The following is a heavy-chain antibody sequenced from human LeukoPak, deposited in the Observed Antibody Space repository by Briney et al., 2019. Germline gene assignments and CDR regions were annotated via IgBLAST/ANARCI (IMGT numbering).Heavy chain of an antibody. V-gene: IGHV4-38-2*01. D-gene: IGHD1-7*01. CDR1: GYSISSGYY. J-gene: IGHJ4*02. Sequence: SETLSLTCAASGYSISSGYYWGWIRQPPGKGLEWIGSIYHSGSTYYNPSLKSRVTISVDTSKNQFSLKLSSVTAADTAVYYCARAAYNWNYNLDYWGQGTLVTVSS. CDR3: ARAAYNWNYNLDY. CDR2: IYHSGST.